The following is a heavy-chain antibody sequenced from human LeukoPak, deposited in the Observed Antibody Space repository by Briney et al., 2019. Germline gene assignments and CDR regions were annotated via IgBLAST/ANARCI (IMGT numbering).Heavy chain of an antibody. J-gene: IGHJ4*02. Sequence: PGGSLRLSCAVSRFTFSNYWMSWVRQAPGKGLEWVTNIKQDGSAQNYVDSVKGRFTTSRDNAKNSLYLQMNSLRVEDTAVYYCARDTPMGAHWGQGTLVTVSS. CDR2: IKQDGSAQ. CDR1: RFTFSNYW. D-gene: IGHD5-24*01. V-gene: IGHV3-7*01. CDR3: ARDTPMGAH.